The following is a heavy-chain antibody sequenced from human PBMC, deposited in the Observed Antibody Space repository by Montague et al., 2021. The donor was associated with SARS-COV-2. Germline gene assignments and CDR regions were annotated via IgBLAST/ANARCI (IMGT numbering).Heavy chain of an antibody. CDR1: GFTFSNYA. J-gene: IGHJ5*02. CDR3: AKDGFRPDCSSGSCYPYDL. CDR2: ISGSGGNT. Sequence: SLRLSCAASGFTFSNYAMTWVRQAPGKGLEWVSTISGSGGNTYYADSVKGRFTISRDNSKNTLYLQLSSLRAEDTAVYLCAKDGFRPDCSSGSCYPYDLWGQGTLVTVSS. D-gene: IGHD2-15*01. V-gene: IGHV3-23*01.